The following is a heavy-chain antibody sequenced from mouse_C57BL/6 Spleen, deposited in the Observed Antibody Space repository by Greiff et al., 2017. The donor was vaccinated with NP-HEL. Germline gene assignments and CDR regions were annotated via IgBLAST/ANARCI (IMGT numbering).Heavy chain of an antibody. J-gene: IGHJ3*01. Sequence: VQLQQSGAELVKPGASVKMSCKASGYTFTSYWITWVKQRPGQGLEWIGDIYPGSGSTNYNEKFKSKATLTVDTSSSTAYMQLSSLTSEDSAVYYCARREGSYGFFAYWGQGTLVTVSA. CDR1: GYTFTSYW. V-gene: IGHV1-55*01. CDR3: ARREGSYGFFAY. D-gene: IGHD1-1*01. CDR2: IYPGSGST.